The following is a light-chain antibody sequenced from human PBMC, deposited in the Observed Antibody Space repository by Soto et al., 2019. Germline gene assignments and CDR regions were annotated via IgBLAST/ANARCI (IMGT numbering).Light chain of an antibody. CDR2: ANS. CDR3: HVWDSGSAHHV. V-gene: IGLV3-21*02. J-gene: IGLJ1*01. Sequence: SYELTQPPSVSVAPGQTARITCGGSNIGSKSVHWYQQKPGQAPMMVVCANSDRPSGIPERFSGSNSANTATLTISRVEAGDEAEYYCHVWDSGSAHHVFGTGTKVTV. CDR1: NIGSKS.